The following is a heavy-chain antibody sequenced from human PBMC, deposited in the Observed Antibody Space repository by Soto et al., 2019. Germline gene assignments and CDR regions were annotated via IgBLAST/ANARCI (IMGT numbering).Heavy chain of an antibody. V-gene: IGHV3-30*18. Sequence: PGRALRLSCAASGFSFSSYGMHWVRQAPGKGLEWVAVISYDGSNKYYADSVKGRFTISRDNSKNTLYLQMNSLRAEDTAVYYCAKRGIDILTGYEYFDYWGQGTLVTGSS. D-gene: IGHD3-9*01. CDR2: ISYDGSNK. CDR1: GFSFSSYG. J-gene: IGHJ4*02. CDR3: AKRGIDILTGYEYFDY.